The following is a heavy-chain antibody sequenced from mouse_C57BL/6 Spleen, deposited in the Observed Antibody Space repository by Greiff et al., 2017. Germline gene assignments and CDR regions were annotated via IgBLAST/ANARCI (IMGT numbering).Heavy chain of an antibody. CDR2: INPNNGGT. CDR3: AKDYGSSYGGLFAY. J-gene: IGHJ3*01. CDR1: GYTFTDYN. D-gene: IGHD1-1*01. V-gene: IGHV1-18*01. Sequence: EVQLQQSGPELVKPGASVKIPCKASGYTFTDYNMDWVKQSHGKSLEWIGDINPNNGGTIYNQKFKGKATLTVDKSSSTAYMELRSLTSEDTAVYDCAKDYGSSYGGLFAYWGQGTLVTVSA.